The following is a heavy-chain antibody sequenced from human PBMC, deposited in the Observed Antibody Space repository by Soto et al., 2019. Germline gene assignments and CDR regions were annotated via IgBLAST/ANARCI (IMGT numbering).Heavy chain of an antibody. Sequence: SETLSLTCTVSGGSISSSSYYWGWIRQPPGKGLEWIGSIYYSGSTYYNPSLKSRVTISVDTSKNQFSLKLSSVTATDTAVYYCAGDPSSGYYAFESWGQGTMVPVSS. V-gene: IGHV4-39*02. CDR3: AGDPSSGYYAFES. CDR2: IYYSGST. J-gene: IGHJ3*02. CDR1: GGSISSSSYY. D-gene: IGHD6-25*01.